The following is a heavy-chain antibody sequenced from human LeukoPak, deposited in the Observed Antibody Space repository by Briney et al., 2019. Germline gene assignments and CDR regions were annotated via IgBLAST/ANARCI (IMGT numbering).Heavy chain of an antibody. J-gene: IGHJ4*02. D-gene: IGHD4-23*01. V-gene: IGHV4-59*01. CDR3: ARVSYGGNEIDY. CDR2: IYYSGST. CDR1: GGSISSYY. Sequence: KASETLSLTCTVSGGSISSYYWSWIRQPPGKGLEWIGYIYYSGSTNYNPSLKSRVTISVDTSKNQFSLKLSSVTAADTAVYYCARVSYGGNEIDYWGQGTLVTVSS.